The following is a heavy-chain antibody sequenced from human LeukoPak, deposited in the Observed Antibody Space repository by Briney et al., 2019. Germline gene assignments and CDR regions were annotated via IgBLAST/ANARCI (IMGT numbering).Heavy chain of an antibody. CDR1: GGSISSSSYY. CDR2: IYYSGST. V-gene: IGHV4-39*01. J-gene: IGHJ5*02. D-gene: IGHD3-9*01. CDR3: ARHGLLRYFDWSPYNWFDP. Sequence: SETLSLTCTVSGGSISSSSYYWGWIRQPPGEGLEWIGSIYYSGSTYYNPSLKSRVTISVDTSKNQFSLKLSSVTAADTAVYYCARHGLLRYFDWSPYNWFDPWGQGTLVTVSS.